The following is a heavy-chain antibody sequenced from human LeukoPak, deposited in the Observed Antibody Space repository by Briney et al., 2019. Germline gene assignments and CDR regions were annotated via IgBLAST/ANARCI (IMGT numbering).Heavy chain of an antibody. V-gene: IGHV3-23*01. D-gene: IGHD6-19*01. Sequence: PGGSLRPSCAASGFTFSSYAMSWVRQAPGKGLEWVSGISDSGGSTYYAGSVKGRFSISRDNSKSTLYLQMNSLRAEDTAVYYCAKMPVSYSSGWSVFDYWGQGNLVTVSS. J-gene: IGHJ4*02. CDR2: ISDSGGST. CDR1: GFTFSSYA. CDR3: AKMPVSYSSGWSVFDY.